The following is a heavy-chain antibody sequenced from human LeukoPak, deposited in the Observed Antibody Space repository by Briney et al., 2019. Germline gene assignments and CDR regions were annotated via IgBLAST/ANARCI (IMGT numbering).Heavy chain of an antibody. CDR1: GFTFSSYA. D-gene: IGHD3-3*01. J-gene: IGHJ6*02. Sequence: PGGSLRLSCAASGFTFSSYAMSWVRQAPGKGLEWVSSISSSSSYIYYADSVKGRFTISRDNAKNSLYLQMNSLRAEDTAVYYCARIHDFWSGYQVGAYGMDVWGQGTTVTVSS. CDR2: ISSSSSYI. V-gene: IGHV3-21*01. CDR3: ARIHDFWSGYQVGAYGMDV.